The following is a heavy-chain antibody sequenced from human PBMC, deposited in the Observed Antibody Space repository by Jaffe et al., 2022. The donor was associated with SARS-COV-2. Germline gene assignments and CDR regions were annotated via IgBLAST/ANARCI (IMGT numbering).Heavy chain of an antibody. J-gene: IGHJ4*02. D-gene: IGHD1-26*01. CDR2: ISSSSSTI. CDR3: ARYRWEPTRGADYFDY. V-gene: IGHV3-48*02. Sequence: EVQLVESGGGLVQPGGSLRLSCAASGFTFSSYSMNWVRQAPGKGLEWVSYISSSSSTIYYADSVKGRFTISRDNAKNSLYLQMNSLRDEDTAVYYCARYRWEPTRGADYFDYWGQGTLVTVSS. CDR1: GFTFSSYS.